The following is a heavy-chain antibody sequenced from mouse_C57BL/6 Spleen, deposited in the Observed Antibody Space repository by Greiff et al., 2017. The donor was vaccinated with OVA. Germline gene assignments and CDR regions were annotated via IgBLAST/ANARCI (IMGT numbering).Heavy chain of an antibody. V-gene: IGHV3-6*01. CDR1: GYSITSGYY. CDR3: ARKGWDYSSFAY. CDR2: ISYDGSN. J-gene: IGHJ3*01. D-gene: IGHD1-1*01. Sequence: VQLQQSGPGLVKPSQSLSLTCSVTGYSITSGYYWNWIRQFPGNKLEWMGYISYDGSNNYNPSLKNRISITRDTSKNQFFLKLNSVTTEDTATYYCARKGWDYSSFAYWGQGTLVTVSA.